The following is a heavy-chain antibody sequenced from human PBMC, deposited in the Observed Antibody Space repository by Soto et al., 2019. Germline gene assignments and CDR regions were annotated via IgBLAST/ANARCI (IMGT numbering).Heavy chain of an antibody. CDR1: GYTFTIYG. CDR3: ARDRSSYGIYYFDY. CDR2: ISAYNGNT. J-gene: IGHJ4*02. V-gene: IGHV1-18*01. D-gene: IGHD5-18*01. Sequence: ASVNVSCKASGYTFTIYGISWVRQAPGQGLEWMGWISAYNGNTNYAQKLQGRVTMTTDTSTSTAYMELRSLRSDDTAVYYCARDRSSYGIYYFDYWGQGTLVTVSS.